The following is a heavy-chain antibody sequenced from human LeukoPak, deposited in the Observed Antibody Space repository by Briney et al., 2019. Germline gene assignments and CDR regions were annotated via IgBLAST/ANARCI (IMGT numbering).Heavy chain of an antibody. CDR1: GFTFDDYG. Sequence: AGGSLRLSCAASGFTFDDYGMSWVRHAPGKGLEWVSGINWNGGSTGYADSVKGRFTISRDNAKNSLYLQMNSLRAEDTALYYCARGYSGSYFDFDYWGQGTLVTVSS. V-gene: IGHV3-20*04. D-gene: IGHD1-26*01. CDR2: INWNGGST. CDR3: ARGYSGSYFDFDY. J-gene: IGHJ4*02.